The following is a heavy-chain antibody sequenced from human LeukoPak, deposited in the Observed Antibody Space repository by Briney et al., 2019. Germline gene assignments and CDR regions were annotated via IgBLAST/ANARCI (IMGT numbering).Heavy chain of an antibody. Sequence: SETLSLTCTVSAGSITRSSYYWGWIRQTPGAGLDWIGSIYYSGITYYNPSLQGRVTMSVDTSKNQFSLKLNSVTVADTAVYYCARLRVTTGFDYWDQGSPVTVSS. V-gene: IGHV4-39*01. CDR3: ARLRVTTGFDY. CDR1: AGSITRSSYY. CDR2: IYYSGIT. D-gene: IGHD2-21*02. J-gene: IGHJ4*02.